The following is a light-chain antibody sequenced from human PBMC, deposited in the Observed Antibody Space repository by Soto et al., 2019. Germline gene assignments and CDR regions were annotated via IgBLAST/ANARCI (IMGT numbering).Light chain of an antibody. J-gene: IGLJ2*01. Sequence: SYELTQPPSVSVAPGQTARITCGGNNIGSKSVHWYQQKPGQAPVLVVYDDSDRPSGIPGRFSGSNSGNTATLTISRVEAGDEADYYCQVWDSGSDHVVFGGGTKLTVL. CDR1: NIGSKS. V-gene: IGLV3-21*02. CDR2: DDS. CDR3: QVWDSGSDHVV.